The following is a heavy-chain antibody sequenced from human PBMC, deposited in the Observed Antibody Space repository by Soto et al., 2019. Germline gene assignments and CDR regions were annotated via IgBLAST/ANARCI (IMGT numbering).Heavy chain of an antibody. CDR1: GFTFSSYT. D-gene: IGHD4-17*01. J-gene: IGHJ4*02. V-gene: IGHV3-23*01. CDR2: INSGGRT. CDR3: AKDLRPDGVWDFDY. Sequence: GASVKVSCAASGFTFSSYTMNWVRQAPGKGLEWVSGINSGGRTYYADSVKGRFTISRDDSKNTLYLQIISLRAEDTAVYYCAKDLRPDGVWDFDYWGQGTLVTVSS.